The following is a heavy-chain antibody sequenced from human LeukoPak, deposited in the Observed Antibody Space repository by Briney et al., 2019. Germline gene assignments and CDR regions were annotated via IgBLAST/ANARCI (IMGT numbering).Heavy chain of an antibody. J-gene: IGHJ4*02. CDR2: ISAYNGNT. CDR3: ARVPTPHYDFWSGPFDY. D-gene: IGHD3-3*01. CDR1: GYTFTSYG. Sequence: GASVKVSCKASGYTFTSYGISWVRQAPGQGLEWMGWISAYNGNTNYAQKLQGRVTMTTDTSTSTAYMELRSLRSDDTAVYYCARVPTPHYDFWSGPFDYWGQGTLVTVSS. V-gene: IGHV1-18*01.